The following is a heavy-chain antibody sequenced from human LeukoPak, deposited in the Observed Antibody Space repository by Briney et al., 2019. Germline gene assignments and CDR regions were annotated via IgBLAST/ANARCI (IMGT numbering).Heavy chain of an antibody. CDR3: AIMPSHYDPQRWLQSRSDY. J-gene: IGHJ4*02. V-gene: IGHV1-2*02. CDR2: INPNSGGT. D-gene: IGHD5-24*01. CDR1: GYTFTGYY. Sequence: EASVKVSCKASGYTFTGYYMHWVRQAPGQGLEWMGWINPNSGGTNYAQKFQGRVTMTRDTSISTAYMELSSLRSEDTAVYYCAIMPSHYDPQRWLQSRSDYWGQGTLVTVSS.